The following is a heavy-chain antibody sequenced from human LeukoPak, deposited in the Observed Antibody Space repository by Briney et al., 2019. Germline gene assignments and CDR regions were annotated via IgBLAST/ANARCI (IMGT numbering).Heavy chain of an antibody. Sequence: GGSLRLSCAASGFTFSSYSMNWVRQAPGKGLEWVSSISSSSSYINYADSMKGRFTISRDNAKNSLYLQMNSLRAEDTAVYYCAKDPQQWLVYYWGQGTLVTVSS. CDR2: ISSSSSYI. CDR1: GFTFSSYS. V-gene: IGHV3-21*01. CDR3: AKDPQQWLVYY. J-gene: IGHJ4*02. D-gene: IGHD6-19*01.